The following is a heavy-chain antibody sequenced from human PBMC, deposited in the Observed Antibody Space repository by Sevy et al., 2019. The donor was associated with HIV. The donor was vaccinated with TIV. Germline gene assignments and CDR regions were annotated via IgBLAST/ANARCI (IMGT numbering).Heavy chain of an antibody. CDR3: AKGGQWLVRDWFDP. CDR2: ISYDGSNK. Sequence: GGSLRLSCAASGFTFSSYGMHWVRQAPGKGLDWVTVISYDGSNKYYADSVKGRFTISRDNSKNTLYLQMNSQRVEDTAVYYCAKGGQWLVRDWFDPWGQGTLVTVSS. D-gene: IGHD6-19*01. J-gene: IGHJ5*02. V-gene: IGHV3-30*18. CDR1: GFTFSSYG.